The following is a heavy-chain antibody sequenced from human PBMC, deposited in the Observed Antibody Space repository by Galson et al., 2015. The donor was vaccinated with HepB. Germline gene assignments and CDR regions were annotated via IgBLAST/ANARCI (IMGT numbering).Heavy chain of an antibody. CDR2: IKQDGSSK. V-gene: IGHV3-7*03. Sequence: SLRLSCAASGFTFSSYWMSWVRQAPGKGLEWVSNIKQDGSSKYYVDSVKGRFTISRDNAKNSLYLQMNSLRAEDTAVYYCARDRSSGWYSEYYFDYWGQRTLGTVSP. CDR3: ARDRSSGWYSEYYFDY. J-gene: IGHJ4*02. CDR1: GFTFSSYW. D-gene: IGHD6-19*01.